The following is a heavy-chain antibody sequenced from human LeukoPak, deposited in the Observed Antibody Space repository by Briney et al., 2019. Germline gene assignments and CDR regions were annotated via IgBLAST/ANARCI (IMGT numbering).Heavy chain of an antibody. CDR2: ISSSGSTI. Sequence: GGSLRLSCAASGFTFSDYYMSWIRQAPGRGLEWVSYISSSGSTIYYADSVKGRFTISRDNAKNSLYLQMNSLRAEDTAVYYCAPQRGFRLLDRYFDAWGQGTLVTVSS. V-gene: IGHV3-11*04. J-gene: IGHJ4*02. D-gene: IGHD5-18*01. CDR1: GFTFSDYY. CDR3: APQRGFRLLDRYFDA.